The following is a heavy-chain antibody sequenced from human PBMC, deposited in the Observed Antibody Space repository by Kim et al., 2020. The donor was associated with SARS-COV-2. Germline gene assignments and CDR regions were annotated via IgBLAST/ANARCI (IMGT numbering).Heavy chain of an antibody. CDR3: AKGGRGFSGWYNYYYGMDV. D-gene: IGHD6-19*01. J-gene: IGHJ6*02. Sequence: RFTISRDSSKNTLYLQMNSLRDEDTAVYYCAKGGRGFSGWYNYYYGMDVWGQGTTVTVSS. V-gene: IGHV3-23*01.